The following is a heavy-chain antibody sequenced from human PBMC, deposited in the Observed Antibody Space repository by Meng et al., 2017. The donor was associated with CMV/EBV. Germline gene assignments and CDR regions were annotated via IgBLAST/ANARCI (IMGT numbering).Heavy chain of an antibody. D-gene: IGHD6-13*01. J-gene: IGHJ4*02. CDR3: ARDSSSWYRPMPFDY. V-gene: IGHV3-7*01. CDR2: IKQDGSEK. CDR1: GFTFSSYW. Sequence: GESLKIFCAASGFTFSSYWMSWVRQAPGKGLEWVANIKQDGSEKYYVDSVKGRFTISRDNAKNSLYLQMNSLRAEDTAVYYCARDSSSWYRPMPFDYWGQGTLVTVSS.